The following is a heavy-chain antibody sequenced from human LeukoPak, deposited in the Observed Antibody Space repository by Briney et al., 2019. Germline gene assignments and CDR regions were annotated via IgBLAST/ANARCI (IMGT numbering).Heavy chain of an antibody. CDR2: INHSGST. CDR1: GGSFSGYY. Sequence: SETLSLTCAVYGGSFSGYYWSWIRQPPGKGLEWIGEINHSGSTNYNPSLKSRVTISVDTSKNQFSLKLSSVTAADTAVYYCARVSSGSYYVPELPPDYWGQGTLATVSS. CDR3: ARVSSGSYYVPELPPDY. V-gene: IGHV4-34*01. J-gene: IGHJ4*02. D-gene: IGHD1-26*01.